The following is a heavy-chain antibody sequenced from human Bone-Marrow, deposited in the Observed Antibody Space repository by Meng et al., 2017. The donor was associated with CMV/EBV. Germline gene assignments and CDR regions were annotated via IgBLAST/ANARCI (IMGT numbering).Heavy chain of an antibody. V-gene: IGHV3-53*05. J-gene: IGHJ6*02. Sequence: GGSLRLSCSASAFTVSSKYMSWVRQAPGKGLEWLSILYSGGNTYYADSVKGRFTISRDNSKNTLYLQMNILRPEDTAVYYCARDNVVVVPPNYYYYGMDVWGQGTTVTVSS. CDR3: ARDNVVVVPPNYYYYGMDV. D-gene: IGHD2-2*01. CDR1: AFTVSSKY. CDR2: LYSGGNT.